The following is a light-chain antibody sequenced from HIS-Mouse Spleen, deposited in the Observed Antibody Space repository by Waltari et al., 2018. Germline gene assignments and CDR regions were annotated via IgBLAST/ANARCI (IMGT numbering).Light chain of an antibody. V-gene: IGLV3-10*01. CDR2: EDS. J-gene: IGLJ3*02. Sequence: SYELTQPPSVSVSPGQTARITCSGDALPKKYAYWYQQKSGQAPVLVLYEDSKRPAGIPERFSGSSSGTMATWTISGAQVEDEADYYCYSTDSSGNRFVGGTKLTVL. CDR1: ALPKKY. CDR3: YSTDSSGNR.